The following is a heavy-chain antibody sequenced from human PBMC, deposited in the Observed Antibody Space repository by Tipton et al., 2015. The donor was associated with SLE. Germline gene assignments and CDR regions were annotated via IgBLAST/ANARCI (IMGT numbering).Heavy chain of an antibody. V-gene: IGHV4-4*09. CDR1: GASTSLYY. J-gene: IGHJ5*02. CDR3: ASRMTTIKKGGVWLAP. CDR2: ISFSGTT. D-gene: IGHD4-11*01. Sequence: TLSLTCSVSGASTSLYYWSWIRQSTGKGLEWIGHISFSGTTSYNPSLKSQVAMTVDTPRNQMSLNLTSVTAADTAVYYCASRMTTIKKGGVWLAPWGQGPLVIVYS.